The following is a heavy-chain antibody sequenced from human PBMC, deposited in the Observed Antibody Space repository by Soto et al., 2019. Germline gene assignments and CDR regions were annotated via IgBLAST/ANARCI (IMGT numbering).Heavy chain of an antibody. CDR1: GFTFSNSW. V-gene: IGHV3-74*01. Sequence: GGSLRLSCAASGFTFSNSWMHWVRQTPEKGLVWVSRINGDGTTTNYADSVKGRFAISRDNAKNTLYLQMNSLRAEDTAVYYCARSRKNDYGDYWGQGTLVTVSS. J-gene: IGHJ4*02. CDR2: INGDGTTT. CDR3: ARSRKNDYGDY.